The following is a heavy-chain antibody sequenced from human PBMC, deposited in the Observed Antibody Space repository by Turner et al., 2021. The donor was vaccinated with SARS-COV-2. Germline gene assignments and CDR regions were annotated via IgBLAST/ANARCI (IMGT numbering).Heavy chain of an antibody. D-gene: IGHD2-15*01. Sequence: QLPPSRPGLVKPSQTLSPTWAITGDSLSSNCPDWNWIRQSPSRGLECLGRTCYRYKWYNDYSVCVKSRITINPDTSRNQFSLQLNCVTPEDTAVYYCSRGREEADELIGGDYYYGLDVWGQGTTVTVSS. CDR1: GDSLSSNCPD. CDR3: SRGREEADELIGGDYYYGLDV. J-gene: IGHJ6*02. CDR2: TCYRYKWYN. V-gene: IGHV6-1*01.